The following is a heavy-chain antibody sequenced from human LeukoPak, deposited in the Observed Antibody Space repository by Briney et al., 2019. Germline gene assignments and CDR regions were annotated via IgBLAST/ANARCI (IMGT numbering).Heavy chain of an antibody. Sequence: ASVKVSCKASGYTFSNYGISWVRQAPGQGPEWVGWISAYNGNTNYAQKFQGRVTMTTDTSTSTAYMELRSLRSDDTAVYYCARDGSGWYFPSGYWGQGTLVTVSS. CDR2: ISAYNGNT. CDR1: GYTFSNYG. CDR3: ARDGSGWYFPSGY. D-gene: IGHD6-19*01. J-gene: IGHJ4*02. V-gene: IGHV1-18*01.